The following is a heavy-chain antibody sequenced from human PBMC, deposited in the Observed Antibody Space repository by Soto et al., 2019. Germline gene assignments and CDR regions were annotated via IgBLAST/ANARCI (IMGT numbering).Heavy chain of an antibody. J-gene: IGHJ5*02. CDR3: VRRHVSATGIDWFDP. V-gene: IGHV1-3*01. D-gene: IGHD6-13*01. CDR2: INAANGDT. CDR1: GYTFTSYG. Sequence: ASVKVSCKASGYTFTSYGIHWVRQAPGQRLEWMGWINAANGDTKYSPKFQGRVTIARDTSASTAYMELSSLRSEDTAVYYCVRRHVSATGIDWFDPWGQGTLVTVS.